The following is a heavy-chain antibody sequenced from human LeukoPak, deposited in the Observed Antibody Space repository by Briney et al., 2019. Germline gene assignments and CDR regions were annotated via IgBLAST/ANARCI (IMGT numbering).Heavy chain of an antibody. Sequence: GGSLRLSCAASGFTFRSYAMHWVRQAPGKGLEWVAVISYDGSNKYFGDSVKGRFTISRDNPRNTLYLQMNSLRAEDTAVYYCAKDETGFLNYFHYWGQGALVTVSS. D-gene: IGHD3-3*01. CDR3: AKDETGFLNYFHY. V-gene: IGHV3-30*18. CDR2: ISYDGSNK. CDR1: GFTFRSYA. J-gene: IGHJ4*02.